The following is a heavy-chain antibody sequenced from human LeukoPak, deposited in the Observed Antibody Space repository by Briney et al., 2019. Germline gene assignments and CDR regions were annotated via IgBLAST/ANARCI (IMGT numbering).Heavy chain of an antibody. J-gene: IGHJ4*02. CDR2: IYHSGST. CDR3: ARRGLD. V-gene: IGHV4-38-2*01. D-gene: IGHD3-10*01. Sequence: SETLSLTCAVSGYSISSGYYWGWIRQPPGKGLEWIGSIYHSGSTYYNPSLKSRVTISVDTSKNQFSLKLSSVTAADTAVYYSARRGLDWGQGTLVTVSS. CDR1: GYSISSGYY.